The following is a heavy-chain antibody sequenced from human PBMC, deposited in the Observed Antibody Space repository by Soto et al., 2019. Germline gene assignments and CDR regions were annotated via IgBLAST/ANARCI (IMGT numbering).Heavy chain of an antibody. D-gene: IGHD1-26*01. CDR2: ISGSGFKK. V-gene: IGHV3-23*01. Sequence: EVVLLESGGGLEQPGGSLRLSCAASGFIFENFGMSWVRQAPGEGLEWISSISGSGFKKYYADSVKGRFTISRDNSKSTVYLELNNLSAEDTAVYHCAKNQGVELVPLATVDWFDPWGQGSVVTVSS. CDR3: AKNQGVELVPLATVDWFDP. J-gene: IGHJ5*02. CDR1: GFIFENFG.